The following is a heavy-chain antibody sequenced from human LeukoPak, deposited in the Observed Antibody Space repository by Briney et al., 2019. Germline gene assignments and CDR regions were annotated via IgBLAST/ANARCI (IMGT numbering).Heavy chain of an antibody. CDR2: ISGSGGST. Sequence: PGGSLRLSCAASGFTFSSYAMSWVRQAPGKGLEWVSAISGSGGSTYYADSVKGRFTISRDNSKNTLYLQMNSLRAEDTAVYYCAKGGIVVVTAIPGIDYWGQGTLVTVSS. CDR1: GFTFSSYA. D-gene: IGHD2-21*02. CDR3: AKGGIVVVTAIPGIDY. V-gene: IGHV3-23*01. J-gene: IGHJ4*02.